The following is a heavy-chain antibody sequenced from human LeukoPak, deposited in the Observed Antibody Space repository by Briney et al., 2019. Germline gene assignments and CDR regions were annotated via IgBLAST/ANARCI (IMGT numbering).Heavy chain of an antibody. D-gene: IGHD6-19*01. Sequence: AASVKVSCKASGYLFTTYTFNWVRQASGQGPEWMGWISAYNGNTNYAQKLQGRVTMTTDTSTSTAYMELRGLRSDDTAVYYCAREGIIAVGVGAFDIWGQGTMVTVSS. CDR1: GYLFTTYT. J-gene: IGHJ3*02. CDR2: ISAYNGNT. V-gene: IGHV1-18*01. CDR3: AREGIIAVGVGAFDI.